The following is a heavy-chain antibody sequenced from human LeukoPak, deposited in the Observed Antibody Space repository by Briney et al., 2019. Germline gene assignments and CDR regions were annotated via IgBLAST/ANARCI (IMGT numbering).Heavy chain of an antibody. Sequence: ASVKVSCTASGYTFTSYDINWVRQATGQGLEWMGWMNPNSGNTGYAQKFQGRVTMTRNTSISTAYMELSSLRSEDTAVYYCARGGIAAAGYGMDVWGQGTTVTVSS. D-gene: IGHD6-13*01. V-gene: IGHV1-8*01. CDR1: GYTFTSYD. J-gene: IGHJ6*02. CDR2: MNPNSGNT. CDR3: ARGGIAAAGYGMDV.